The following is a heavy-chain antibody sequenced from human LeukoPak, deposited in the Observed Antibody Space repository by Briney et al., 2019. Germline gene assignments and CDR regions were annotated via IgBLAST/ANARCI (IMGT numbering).Heavy chain of an antibody. CDR3: ATQYYDILTGYYGPNHAFDI. CDR2: IYPGDSDI. J-gene: IGHJ3*02. Sequence: GESLQISCKGSGYSFTSYWIGWVRQLPGKGLEWMGIIYPGDSDIRYNPSFQGQVTISADKSISTAYLQWSSLKASDTALYYCATQYYDILTGYYGPNHAFDIWGQGTMVTVSS. CDR1: GYSFTSYW. D-gene: IGHD3-9*01. V-gene: IGHV5-51*01.